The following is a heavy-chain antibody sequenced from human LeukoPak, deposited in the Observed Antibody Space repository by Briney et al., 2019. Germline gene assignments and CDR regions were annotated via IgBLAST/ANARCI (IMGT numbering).Heavy chain of an antibody. CDR3: AKEYYYDSSGYLPSDI. J-gene: IGHJ3*02. D-gene: IGHD3-22*01. Sequence: GRSLRLSCAASGFTFSSYGMHWVRQAPGKGLEWVAVISYDGSNKYYADSVKGRFTISRDNSKNTLYLQMNNLRAEDTAVYYCAKEYYYDSSGYLPSDIWGQGTMVTVSS. V-gene: IGHV3-30*18. CDR1: GFTFSSYG. CDR2: ISYDGSNK.